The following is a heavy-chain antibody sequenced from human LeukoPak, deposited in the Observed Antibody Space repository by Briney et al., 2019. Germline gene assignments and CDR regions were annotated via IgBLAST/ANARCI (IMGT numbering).Heavy chain of an antibody. CDR1: GFTFSIYG. CDR3: ARTVGPFDY. V-gene: IGHV3-33*01. CDR2: IWYDGTNK. J-gene: IGHJ4*02. Sequence: GGSLRLSCAASGFTFSIYGMHWVRQAPGKALEWVAVIWYDGTNKYYADSVKGRFTTSRDHSENMLYLQMNSLRGDDTGLYFFARTVGPFDYWGQGTLVTVSS.